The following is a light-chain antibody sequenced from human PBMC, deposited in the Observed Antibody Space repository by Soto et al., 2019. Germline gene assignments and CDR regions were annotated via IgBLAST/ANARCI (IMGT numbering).Light chain of an antibody. Sequence: EIVLTQSPATLSLSPGDRATLSCRASHSISSYLAWYQQKPGQAPRLLIYGASTRATGIPDRFSGSGSETDFSLTINRLEPEDFAVYFCQQYGSSPITFGQGTRLEIK. J-gene: IGKJ5*01. CDR2: GAS. CDR3: QQYGSSPIT. V-gene: IGKV3-20*01. CDR1: HSISSY.